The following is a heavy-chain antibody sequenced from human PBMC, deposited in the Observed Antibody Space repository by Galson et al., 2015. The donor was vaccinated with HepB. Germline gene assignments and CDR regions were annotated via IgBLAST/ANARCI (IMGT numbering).Heavy chain of an antibody. V-gene: IGHV1-69*13. CDR1: GGTFSSKT. CDR2: IIPIFASA. CDR3: ARQYDASGYYAY. Sequence: SVKASCKASGGTFSSKTISWVRQAPGQGLEWMGGIIPIFASANYAQKFQGRVTITADGSTRTTYMELSSLRSEDAAVYYCARQYDASGYYAYWGQGTLVTVSS. D-gene: IGHD3-22*01. J-gene: IGHJ4*02.